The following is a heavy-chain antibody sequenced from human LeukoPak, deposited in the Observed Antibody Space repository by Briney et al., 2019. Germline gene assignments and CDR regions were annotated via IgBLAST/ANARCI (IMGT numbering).Heavy chain of an antibody. CDR1: GGSISSYY. D-gene: IGHD3-10*01. CDR3: AREMGSGYYYYLDV. CDR2: IYYCAST. V-gene: IGHV4-59*01. J-gene: IGHJ6*03. Sequence: PSETLSLTCAVSGGSISSYYWSWIRQRPGKGLEWVGYIYYCASTNYNPSLKSPVTISIHTSNNPFSLKLRSVTAADTAVYYCAREMGSGYYYYLDVWGKGTTVTVSS.